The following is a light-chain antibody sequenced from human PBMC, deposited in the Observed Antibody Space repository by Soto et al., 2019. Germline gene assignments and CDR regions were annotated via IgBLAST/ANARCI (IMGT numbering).Light chain of an antibody. V-gene: IGKV1-39*01. CDR1: QSISTY. CDR3: QQCYSIPRT. J-gene: IGKJ2*01. Sequence: DIQMTQSPSSLSASVGDRVTITCRASQSISTYLNWYQQKPGKAPKLLTYAASSLQSGVPSRFSGSGSGTAFTLTISTLHPEDFATYYCQQCYSIPRTFGQGTNVDIK. CDR2: AAS.